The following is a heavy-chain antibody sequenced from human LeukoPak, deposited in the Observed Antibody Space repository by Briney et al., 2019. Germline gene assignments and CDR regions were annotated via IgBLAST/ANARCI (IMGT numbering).Heavy chain of an antibody. CDR3: ARDHNWGFDY. CDR1: GFIFSDYS. D-gene: IGHD3-16*01. V-gene: IGHV3-48*01. Sequence: PGGSLRLSCAASGFIFSDYSMNWVRQAPGKGLEWLSYTGGSTSTISYADSVKGRFTISRDNAKNSLYLQMDSLRAEDTAVYYCARDHNWGFDYWGQGILVAVSS. CDR2: TGGSTSTI. J-gene: IGHJ4*02.